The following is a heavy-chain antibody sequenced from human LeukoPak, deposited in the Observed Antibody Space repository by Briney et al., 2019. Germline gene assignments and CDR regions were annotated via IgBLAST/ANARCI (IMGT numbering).Heavy chain of an antibody. CDR2: INTNTGNP. D-gene: IGHD3-16*01. J-gene: IGHJ4*02. V-gene: IGHV7-4-1*02. CDR3: AREGESNSFDY. Sequence: ASVKVSCKASGYTFTSYYMHWVRQAPGQGLEWMGWINTNTGNPTYAQGFTGRFVFSLDTSVSTAYLQISSLKAEETAVYYCAREGESNSFDYWGQGTLVTVSS. CDR1: GYTFTSYY.